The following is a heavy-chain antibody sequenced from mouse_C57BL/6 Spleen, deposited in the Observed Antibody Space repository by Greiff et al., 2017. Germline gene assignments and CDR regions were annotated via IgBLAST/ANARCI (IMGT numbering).Heavy chain of an antibody. J-gene: IGHJ2*01. CDR2: IDPETGGT. V-gene: IGHV1-15*01. CDR3: TIYGSSYFDY. Sequence: QVQLQQSGAELVRPGASVTLSCKASGYTFTDYEMHWVKQTPVHGLEWIGAIDPETGGTAYTQKFKGKAILTADKSSSTAYMELRSLTSEDSAVYYCTIYGSSYFDYWGQGTTLTVSS. CDR1: GYTFTDYE. D-gene: IGHD1-1*01.